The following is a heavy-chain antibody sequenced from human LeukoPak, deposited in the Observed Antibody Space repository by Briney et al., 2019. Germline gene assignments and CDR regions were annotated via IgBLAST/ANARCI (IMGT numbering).Heavy chain of an antibody. CDR2: IVSDGSNT. Sequence: GGSLRLSCAASGFTFSSYWMNWVRQVPGKGLVWVSRIVSDGSNTNYADSVKGRFTISRDNAKNTLYQQMNSLRVEDTAVYYCARGRPHGNDYWGQGTLVTVSS. V-gene: IGHV3-74*01. CDR1: GFTFSSYW. J-gene: IGHJ4*02. D-gene: IGHD4-23*01. CDR3: ARGRPHGNDY.